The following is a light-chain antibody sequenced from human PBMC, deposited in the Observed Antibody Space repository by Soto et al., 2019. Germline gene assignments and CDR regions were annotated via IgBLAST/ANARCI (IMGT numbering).Light chain of an antibody. V-gene: IGKV1-5*01. J-gene: IGKJ1*01. CDR2: AAS. CDR3: QQYNSYSPKWT. Sequence: DIQMTQSPSSLSASVGDRVTITCRASQRISNYLNWYQQKPGKAPKLLIYAASSLQSGVPSRFSGSGSGTEFTLTISSLQPDDFATYYCQQYNSYSPKWTFGQGTKVDIK. CDR1: QRISNY.